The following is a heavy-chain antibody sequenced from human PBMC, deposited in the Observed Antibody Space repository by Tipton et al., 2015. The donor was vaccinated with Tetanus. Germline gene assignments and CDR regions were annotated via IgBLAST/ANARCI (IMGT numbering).Heavy chain of an antibody. Sequence: LRLSCTVSGGSISSSSFYWGWIRQPPGKGLEWIGSIYDRGSTYYNPSLKCRVTISVDTSKNQFSLKLSSVTAADTAVYYCARHEGYCYGAGCYPYYFDYWGQGTLVTVSS. D-gene: IGHD2-15*01. CDR2: IYDRGST. J-gene: IGHJ4*02. V-gene: IGHV4-39*01. CDR1: GGSISSSSFY. CDR3: ARHEGYCYGAGCYPYYFDY.